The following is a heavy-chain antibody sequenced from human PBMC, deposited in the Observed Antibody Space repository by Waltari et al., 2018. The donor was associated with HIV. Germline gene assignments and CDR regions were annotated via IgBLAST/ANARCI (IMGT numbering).Heavy chain of an antibody. J-gene: IGHJ4*02. CDR1: GFDLRHYS. D-gene: IGHD3-16*01. CDR2: ISRGNNEK. V-gene: IGHV3-21*04. Sequence: LVESVCGVVKTGGSIRLTCDASGFDLRHYSMNWVRQSRMRGLEWVASISRGNNEKHYLDSVRGRFAISRDISESSVYLQMEAIKEDDTATYFCVRDDPGYGPIDYWGQGTLVTV. CDR3: VRDDPGYGPIDY.